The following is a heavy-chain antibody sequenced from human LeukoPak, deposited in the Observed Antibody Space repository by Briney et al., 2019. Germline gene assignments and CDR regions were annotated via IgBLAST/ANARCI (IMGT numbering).Heavy chain of an antibody. CDR3: ARVYYSSSYDYWYFDL. D-gene: IGHD6-13*01. Sequence: PGGSLRLSCAASGFTFSSYGMTWVRQAPGKGLEWVSGVSGSGSSTKHADSVKGRFTISRDNSKNTLSLQMNSLRVEDTAVYYCARVYYSSSYDYWYFDLWGRGTLVTVSS. V-gene: IGHV3-23*01. CDR2: VSGSGSST. J-gene: IGHJ2*01. CDR1: GFTFSSYG.